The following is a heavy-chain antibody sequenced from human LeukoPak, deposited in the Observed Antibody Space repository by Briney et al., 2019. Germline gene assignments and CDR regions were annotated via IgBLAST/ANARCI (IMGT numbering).Heavy chain of an antibody. Sequence: KPSETLSLSCTVSGDSISSSNYYWGWIRQPPGKGLEWIGSIYYGGSTYYNPSLKSRVTIYVDTSKNQFSLKVSSVTAADTAVYYCARQEEYYGSVSYLDRWGQGTLVTVSS. CDR2: IYYGGST. D-gene: IGHD3-10*01. J-gene: IGHJ5*02. V-gene: IGHV4-39*01. CDR3: ARQEEYYGSVSYLDR. CDR1: GDSISSSNYY.